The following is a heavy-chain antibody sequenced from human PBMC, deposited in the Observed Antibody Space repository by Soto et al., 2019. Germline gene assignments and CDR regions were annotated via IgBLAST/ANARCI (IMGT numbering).Heavy chain of an antibody. CDR3: ARLKTDYSSGLDY. CDR2: ISSSSSYT. D-gene: IGHD3-22*01. V-gene: IGHV3-11*03. Sequence: PGGSLRLSCAASGFTFSDYYMSWIRQAPGKGLEWVSYISSSSSYTNYADSVKGRFTISRDNAKNSLYLQMNSLRAEDTAVYYCARLKTDYSSGLDYWGQGTLVTVSS. CDR1: GFTFSDYY. J-gene: IGHJ4*02.